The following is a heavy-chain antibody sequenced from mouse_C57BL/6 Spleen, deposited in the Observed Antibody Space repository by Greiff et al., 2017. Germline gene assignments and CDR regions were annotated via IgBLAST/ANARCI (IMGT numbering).Heavy chain of an antibody. V-gene: IGHV1-85*01. CDR2: IYPRDGST. J-gene: IGHJ4*01. CDR1: GYTFTSYD. D-gene: IGHD4-1*01. Sequence: VQGVESGPELVKPGASVKLSCKASGYTFTSYDINWVKQRPGQGLEWIGWIYPRDGSTKYNEKFKGKATLTVDTSSSTAYMELHSLTSEDSAVYFCARNRDPYAMDYWGQGTSVTVSS. CDR3: ARNRDPYAMDY.